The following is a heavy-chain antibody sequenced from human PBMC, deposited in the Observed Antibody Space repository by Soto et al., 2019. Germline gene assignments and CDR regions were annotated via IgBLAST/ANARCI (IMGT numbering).Heavy chain of an antibody. CDR1: GYTFISYD. CDR2: MNPNTGDT. J-gene: IGHJ4*02. V-gene: IGHV1-8*01. Sequence: QVQLEQSGAEVKKPGASVKVSCEASGYTFISYDINWVRQATGQGLEWMGWMNPNTGDTGYAQKFQGRVTMTRNTSINTANLELSSLRSDDTAVYFCAREDGYIFDYWGQGTLVTVSS. CDR3: AREDGYIFDY. D-gene: IGHD5-12*01.